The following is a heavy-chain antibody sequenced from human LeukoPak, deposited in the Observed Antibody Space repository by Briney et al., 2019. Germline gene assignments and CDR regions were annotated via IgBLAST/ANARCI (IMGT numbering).Heavy chain of an antibody. D-gene: IGHD1-1*01. J-gene: IGHJ3*02. CDR1: GGSFSGYY. CDR2: INHSGST. Sequence: PSETLSLTCAVYGGSFSGYYWSWIRQPPGKGLDWIGEINHSGSTNYNPSLKSRVTFSVDTSKNQFSLKLSSVTAADTAVYYCARLHSWTPFDIWGQGTMVTVSS. V-gene: IGHV4-34*01. CDR3: ARLHSWTPFDI.